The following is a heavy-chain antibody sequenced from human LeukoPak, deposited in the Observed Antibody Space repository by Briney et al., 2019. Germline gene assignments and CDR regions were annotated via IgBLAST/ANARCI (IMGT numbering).Heavy chain of an antibody. J-gene: IGHJ4*02. CDR2: INSDGSST. CDR1: GFTFSNYW. Sequence: GGSLRLSCAASGFTFSNYWMHWVRQAPGKGLVWVSRINSDGSSTSYAGSVKGRFTISRDNAKNTLYLQMNSLRAEDTAVYYCARVGGDTAMVIFDYWGQGTLVTVSS. V-gene: IGHV3-74*01. CDR3: ARVGGDTAMVIFDY. D-gene: IGHD5-18*01.